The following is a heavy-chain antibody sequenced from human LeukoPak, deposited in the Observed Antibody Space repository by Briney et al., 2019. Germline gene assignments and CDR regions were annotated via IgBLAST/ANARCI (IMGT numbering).Heavy chain of an antibody. J-gene: IGHJ5*02. CDR3: ARVHYDILTGYYGWFDP. D-gene: IGHD3-9*01. CDR2: ISSSGSTI. V-gene: IGHV3-48*03. Sequence: GGSLRLSCAASGFTFSSYEMNWVRQAPGKGLEWVSYISSSGSTIYHADSVKGRFTISRDNAKNSLYLQMNSLRAEDTAVYYCARVHYDILTGYYGWFDPWGQGTLVTVSS. CDR1: GFTFSSYE.